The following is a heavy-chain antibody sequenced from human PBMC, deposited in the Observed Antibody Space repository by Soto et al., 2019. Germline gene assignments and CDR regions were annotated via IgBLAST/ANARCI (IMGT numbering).Heavy chain of an antibody. V-gene: IGHV1-69*12. D-gene: IGHD2-15*01. J-gene: IGHJ2*01. CDR2: IIPIFGTA. CDR1: GGTFSSYA. Sequence: QVQLVQSGAEVKKPGSSVKVSCKASGGTFSSYAISWVRQAPGQGLEWMGGIIPIFGTANYAQKFQGRVTITADESTSTAYMELSSLRSEDTAVYYCAIDGSKSGCSGGSCYFVYWYFDLWGRGTLVTVSS. CDR3: AIDGSKSGCSGGSCYFVYWYFDL.